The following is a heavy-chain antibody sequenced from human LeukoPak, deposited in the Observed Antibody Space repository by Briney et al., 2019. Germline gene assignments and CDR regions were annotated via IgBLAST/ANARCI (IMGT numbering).Heavy chain of an antibody. V-gene: IGHV3-30*18. CDR3: AKDRAPVGATACDY. CDR2: ISYDGSNK. D-gene: IGHD1-26*01. J-gene: IGHJ4*02. CDR1: GFTFSSYG. Sequence: GGSLRLSCAASGFTFSSYGMHWVRQAPGKGLEWVAVISYDGSNKYYADSVKGRFTISRDNSKNTLYLQMNSLRAEDTAVYYCAKDRAPVGATACDYWGQGTLVTVSS.